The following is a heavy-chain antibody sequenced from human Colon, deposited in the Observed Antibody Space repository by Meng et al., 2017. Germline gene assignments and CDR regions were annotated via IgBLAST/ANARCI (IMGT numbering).Heavy chain of an antibody. Sequence: VPLQESGPELVKPSGTLSLTCAVSGGSISSNYWWSWVRQSPKKGLEWIGEIHHGGTTNYNPSLKSRVTISVDTSNNQFSLKLSSVTAADTAVYYCARIDYGGNGIEKYFFDYWGQGTLVTVSS. J-gene: IGHJ4*02. CDR2: IHHGGTT. CDR3: ARIDYGGNGIEKYFFDY. CDR1: GGSISSNYW. D-gene: IGHD4-23*01. V-gene: IGHV4-4*02.